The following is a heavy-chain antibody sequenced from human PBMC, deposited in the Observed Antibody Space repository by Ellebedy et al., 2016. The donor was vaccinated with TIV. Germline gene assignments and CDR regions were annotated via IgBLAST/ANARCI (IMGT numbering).Heavy chain of an antibody. Sequence: GGSLRLSCAASGFTFSSFAMHWVRQAPGKGLEWLSVISSDGSNTSHADSVKGRFTTTGDNSKNTLYLQMNRLRTEDTDVYFCAKGSSSGFTYDRVGFEYWGQGALVTVSS. CDR1: GFTFSSFA. CDR2: ISSDGSNT. D-gene: IGHD3-22*01. CDR3: AKGSSSGFTYDRVGFEY. J-gene: IGHJ4*02. V-gene: IGHV3-23*01.